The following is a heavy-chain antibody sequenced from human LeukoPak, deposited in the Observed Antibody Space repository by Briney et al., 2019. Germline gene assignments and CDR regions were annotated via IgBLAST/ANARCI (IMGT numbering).Heavy chain of an antibody. CDR3: ARGVGFTFGGVIVRYYYYYMDV. D-gene: IGHD3-16*02. Sequence: SETLSLTCAVYGGSLSGYYWSWIRQPPGKGLEWIGEINHSGSTNYNPSLKSRVTISVDTSKNQFSLKLSSVTAADTAVYYCARGVGFTFGGVIVRYYYYYMDVWGKGTTVTVSS. CDR1: GGSLSGYY. CDR2: INHSGST. V-gene: IGHV4-34*01. J-gene: IGHJ6*03.